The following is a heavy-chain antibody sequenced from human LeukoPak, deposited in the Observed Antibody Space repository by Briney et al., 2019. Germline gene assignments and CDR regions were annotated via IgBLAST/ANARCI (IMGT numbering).Heavy chain of an antibody. CDR2: IRYDGSNK. Sequence: GGSLRLSCAASGFTFSSYGMHWVRQAPGKGLEWVAFIRYDGSNKYYADSVKGRFTISRDNSKNTLYLQMKSLRADDTAVYYCARDRPFVGATVIDYWGQGTLVTVSS. J-gene: IGHJ4*02. V-gene: IGHV3-30*02. CDR1: GFTFSSYG. D-gene: IGHD1-26*01. CDR3: ARDRPFVGATVIDY.